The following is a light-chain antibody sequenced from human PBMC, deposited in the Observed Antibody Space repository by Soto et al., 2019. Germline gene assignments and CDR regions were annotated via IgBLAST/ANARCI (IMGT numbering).Light chain of an antibody. CDR2: MAS. V-gene: IGKV1-5*03. Sequence: GDRVTITCRASQNISPYLAWYQQKPGKAPKLLIYMASSLQSGVPSRFSGSGSGTEFTLTISNLQPDDFATYYCQQSNSYPWTFGQGTQVDIK. CDR1: QNISPY. CDR3: QQSNSYPWT. J-gene: IGKJ1*01.